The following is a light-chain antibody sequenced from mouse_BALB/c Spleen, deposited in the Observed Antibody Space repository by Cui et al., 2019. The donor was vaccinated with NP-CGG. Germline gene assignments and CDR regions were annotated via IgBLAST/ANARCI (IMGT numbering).Light chain of an antibody. CDR1: TGAVTTSNY. Sequence: QPLLTPESALTTSPGEPVTLTCRSSTGAVTTSNYANWVQEKPDHLFTGLIGGTKNRAPGVPARFSGSLIGDKAALTITGAQTEDEAIYFCALWYSNHWVFGGGTKLTVL. V-gene: IGLV1*01. CDR2: GTK. CDR3: ALWYSNHWV. J-gene: IGLJ1*01.